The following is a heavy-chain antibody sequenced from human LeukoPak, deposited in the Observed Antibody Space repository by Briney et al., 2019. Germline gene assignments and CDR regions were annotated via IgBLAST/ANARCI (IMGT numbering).Heavy chain of an antibody. CDR3: ARARGGYSHGYHY. Sequence: PSETLSLTCAVYGGSFSGYYWSWIRQPPGKGLEWIGEINHSGSTNYNPSLKSRVTISVDTSKNQFSLKLSSVTAADTAVYYCARARGGYSHGYHYWGQGALVTVSS. CDR2: INHSGST. D-gene: IGHD5-18*01. CDR1: GGSFSGYY. V-gene: IGHV4-34*01. J-gene: IGHJ4*02.